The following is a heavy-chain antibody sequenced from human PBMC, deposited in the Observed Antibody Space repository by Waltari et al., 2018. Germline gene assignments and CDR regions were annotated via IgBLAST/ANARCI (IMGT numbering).Heavy chain of an antibody. CDR1: GYTFTSYA. D-gene: IGHD6-13*01. CDR3: ARNIAAQSGYFQH. V-gene: IGHV1-3*01. J-gene: IGHJ1*01. Sequence: VQLVQSGAEVKKPGASVKVSCKASGYTFTSYAMHWVRQAPGQRLEWMGWINAGHGNTKYSQKYQGRVTITRDTSASTAYMELSSLRSEDTAVYYCARNIAAQSGYFQHWGQGTLVTVSS. CDR2: INAGHGNT.